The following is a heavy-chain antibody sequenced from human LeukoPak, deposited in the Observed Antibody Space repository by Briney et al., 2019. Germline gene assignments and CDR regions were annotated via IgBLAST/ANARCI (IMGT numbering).Heavy chain of an antibody. CDR1: GFTFSSYW. Sequence: GGSLRLSCAASGFTFSSYWMHWVRQAPGKGLEWVSAISGSGGSTYYADSVKGRFTISRDNSKNTLYLQMNSLRAEDTAVYYCAKRRDYYDSSGYYYWGQGTLVTVSS. J-gene: IGHJ4*02. D-gene: IGHD3-22*01. CDR2: ISGSGGST. CDR3: AKRRDYYDSSGYYY. V-gene: IGHV3-23*01.